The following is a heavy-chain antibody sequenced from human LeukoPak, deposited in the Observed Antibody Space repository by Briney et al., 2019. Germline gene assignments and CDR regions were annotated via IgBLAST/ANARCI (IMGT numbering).Heavy chain of an antibody. J-gene: IGHJ4*02. D-gene: IGHD2-21*02. CDR1: GFTFSLYG. CDR3: AKDRIVLVTATFDY. CDR2: IQNDGSNK. Sequence: QTGGSLRLSCAASGFTFSLYGIHWVRQAPGKGLEWVAFIQNDGSNKYYADCVKGRFTISRDNSKNTLYLQMNSLRPDDTAMYYCAKDRIVLVTATFDYWGQGTLVTVSS. V-gene: IGHV3-30*02.